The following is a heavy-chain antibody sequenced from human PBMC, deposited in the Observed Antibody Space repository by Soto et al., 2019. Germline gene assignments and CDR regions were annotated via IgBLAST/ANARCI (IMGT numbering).Heavy chain of an antibody. J-gene: IGHJ5*02. CDR1: GGTFSSYT. Sequence: QVQLVQSGAEVKKPGSSVKVSCKASGGTFSSYTISWVRQAPGQGLEWMGRIIPILGIANYAQKFQGRVTITADKSTSTAYMELSSLRSEDTAVYYCARDLCSGGSCYSRVDWFDPWGQGTLVTVSS. CDR3: ARDLCSGGSCYSRVDWFDP. V-gene: IGHV1-69*08. D-gene: IGHD2-15*01. CDR2: IIPILGIA.